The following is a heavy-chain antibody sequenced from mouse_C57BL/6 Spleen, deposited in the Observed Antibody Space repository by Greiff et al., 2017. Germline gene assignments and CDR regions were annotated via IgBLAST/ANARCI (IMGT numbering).Heavy chain of an antibody. D-gene: IGHD2-3*01. CDR2: IYPGDGDT. Sequence: VMLVESGAELVKPGASVKISCKASGYAFSSYWMNWVKQRPGKGLEWIGQIYPGDGDTNYNGKFKGKATLTADKSSSTAYMQLSSLTSEDSAVYCCARKFGGYYEVDVWGTGTTVTVSS. CDR3: ARKFGGYYEVDV. CDR1: GYAFSSYW. V-gene: IGHV1-80*01. J-gene: IGHJ1*03.